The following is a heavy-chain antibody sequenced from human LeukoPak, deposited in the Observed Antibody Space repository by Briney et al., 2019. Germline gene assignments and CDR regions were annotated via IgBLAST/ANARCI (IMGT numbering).Heavy chain of an antibody. Sequence: GGSLRLSCAASGLTFSSYAMSWVRQAPGKGLEWVSALSGSGVSTYYADSVKGRFTISRDNSKNTLYLQMDGLRADDTAVYYCAKMASYSGYDLDYWGQGTLVTVSS. V-gene: IGHV3-23*01. CDR3: AKMASYSGYDLDY. J-gene: IGHJ4*02. CDR2: LSGSGVST. CDR1: GLTFSSYA. D-gene: IGHD5-12*01.